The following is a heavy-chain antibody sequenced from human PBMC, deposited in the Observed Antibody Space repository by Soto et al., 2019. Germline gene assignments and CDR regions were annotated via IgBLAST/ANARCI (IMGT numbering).Heavy chain of an antibody. CDR3: ARNSENYYHSSGYQNLDT. CDR2: ISAYNGNT. V-gene: IGHV1-18*01. Sequence: ASVKVSCKASGYTFTSYGISWVRQAPGQGLEWMGWISAYNGNTNYAQKLQGRVTMTTDTSTSTAYMELRSLRSDDTAVYYCARNSENYYHSSGYQNLDTWGQGTLVTVSS. D-gene: IGHD3-22*01. J-gene: IGHJ5*02. CDR1: GYTFTSYG.